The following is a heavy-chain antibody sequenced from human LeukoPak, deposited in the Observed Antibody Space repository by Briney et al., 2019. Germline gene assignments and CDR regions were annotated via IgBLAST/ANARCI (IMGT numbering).Heavy chain of an antibody. CDR1: GGSISSSSYY. CDR3: AREIPGIAVAGTDYYYMDV. CDR2: IYYSGST. V-gene: IGHV4-39*07. Sequence: PSETLSLTCTVSGGSISSSSYYWGWIRQPPGKGLEWIGSIYYSGSTYYNPSLKSRLTISVDTSKNQFSLKLSSVTAADTAVYYCAREIPGIAVAGTDYYYMDVWGKGTTVTVSS. D-gene: IGHD6-19*01. J-gene: IGHJ6*03.